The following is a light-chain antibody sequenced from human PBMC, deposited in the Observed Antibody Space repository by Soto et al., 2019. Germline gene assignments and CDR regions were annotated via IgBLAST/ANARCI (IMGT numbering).Light chain of an antibody. J-gene: IGKJ1*01. CDR1: QSISGW. Sequence: DIQMTQSPSTLSASVGDRFTITCRASQSISGWLAWYQQKPGKAPNLLIYDASSLESGVPSRFSGSGSGTEFTLTISSLQPDDFATYYCQHYNSYSEAFGQGTKVDI. CDR3: QHYNSYSEA. V-gene: IGKV1-5*01. CDR2: DAS.